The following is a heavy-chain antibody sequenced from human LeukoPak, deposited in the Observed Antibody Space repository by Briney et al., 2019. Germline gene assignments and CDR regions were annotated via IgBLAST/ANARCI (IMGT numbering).Heavy chain of an antibody. J-gene: IGHJ4*02. CDR3: ARHSSSGWYDVDH. CDR1: GYSISSSNW. V-gene: IGHV4-28*01. Sequence: SETLSLTCAVSGYSISSSNWWGWIRQSPGKGLEWIGYIYYSGSTYYNPSLKSRVTMSVDTSKNQFPLKVSSVTAVDTAVYYCARHSSSGWYDVDHWGQGTLVTVSS. CDR2: IYYSGST. D-gene: IGHD6-19*01.